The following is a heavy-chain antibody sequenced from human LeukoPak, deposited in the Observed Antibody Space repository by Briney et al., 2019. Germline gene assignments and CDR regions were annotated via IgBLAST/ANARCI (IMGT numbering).Heavy chain of an antibody. J-gene: IGHJ4*02. CDR3: AKDPAFMITFGGVID. CDR2: ISGSGGST. D-gene: IGHD3-16*02. Sequence: GGSLRLSCAASGFTLSSYAMSWVRQAPGKGLEWVSAISGSGGSTYYADSVKGRFTISRDNSKNTLYLQMNSLRAEDTAVYYCAKDPAFMITFGGVIDWGQGTLVTVSS. V-gene: IGHV3-23*01. CDR1: GFTLSSYA.